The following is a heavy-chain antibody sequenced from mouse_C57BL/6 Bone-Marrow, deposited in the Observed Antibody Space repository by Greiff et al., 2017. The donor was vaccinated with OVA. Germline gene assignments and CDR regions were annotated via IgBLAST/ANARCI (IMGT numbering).Heavy chain of an antibody. Sequence: VQLQQPGAELVKPGASVKLSCKASGYTFTSYWMQWVKQRPGQGLEWIGEIDPSDSYTNYNQKFKGKATLTVDTSSSTVYTQLSTLTSEDSAVYYCARELIYYDYDGFAYWGQGTLVTVSA. V-gene: IGHV1-50*01. J-gene: IGHJ3*01. CDR2: IDPSDSYT. CDR1: GYTFTSYW. D-gene: IGHD2-4*01. CDR3: ARELIYYDYDGFAY.